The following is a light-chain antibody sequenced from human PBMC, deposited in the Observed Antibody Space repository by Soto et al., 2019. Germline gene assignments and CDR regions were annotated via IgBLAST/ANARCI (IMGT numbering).Light chain of an antibody. CDR1: QGIAPY. V-gene: IGKV1-27*01. Sequence: DVPMTQSPSSLSAFVGDRVTITCRASQGIAPYLAWFQQKPGKVPKLLIYATSPLQSGVPSRFSGSGSGTDFPLTINSLQPEDVGTYYCQKYNSAPLTFGGGTKVEIK. J-gene: IGKJ4*01. CDR2: ATS. CDR3: QKYNSAPLT.